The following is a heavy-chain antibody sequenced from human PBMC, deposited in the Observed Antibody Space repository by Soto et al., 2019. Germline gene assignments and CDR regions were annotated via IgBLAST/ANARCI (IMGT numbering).Heavy chain of an antibody. D-gene: IGHD3-10*01. Sequence: GGSLRLSCAASGFTFSSYAMSWVRQAPGKGLEWVSAISGSGGSTYYADSVKGRFTISRDNAKNSLYLQMNSLRAEDTAVYYCARLAGKQRQRGLWEYYYYYYGVDVWGQGTTVTVSS. CDR1: GFTFSSYA. J-gene: IGHJ6*02. CDR3: ARLAGKQRQRGLWEYYYYYYGVDV. CDR2: ISGSGGST. V-gene: IGHV3-23*01.